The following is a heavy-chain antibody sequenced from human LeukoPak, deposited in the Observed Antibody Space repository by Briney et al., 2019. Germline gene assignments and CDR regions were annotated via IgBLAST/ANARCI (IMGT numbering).Heavy chain of an antibody. J-gene: IGHJ5*02. CDR3: ARAQDIVVVPAANWFDP. V-gene: IGHV1-46*01. CDR1: GYTFTGYY. Sequence: ASVKVSCKASGYTFTGYYMHWVRQAPGQGLEWMGIINPSGGSTSYAQKFQGRVTMTRDTSTSTVYMELSSLRSEDTAVYYCARAQDIVVVPAANWFDPWGQGTLVTVSS. D-gene: IGHD2-2*01. CDR2: INPSGGST.